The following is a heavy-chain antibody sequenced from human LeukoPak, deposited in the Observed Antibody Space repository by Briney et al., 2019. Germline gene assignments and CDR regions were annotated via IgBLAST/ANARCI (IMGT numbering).Heavy chain of an antibody. J-gene: IGHJ4*02. CDR1: GGSISSTYW. CDR3: ARHDSSGYYRPLDY. D-gene: IGHD3-22*01. CDR2: IHDSGST. V-gene: IGHV4-4*02. Sequence: ASGTLSLTCAVSGGSISSTYWSTWVRQPPGKGLEWIGEIHDSGSTNYNPSLRSRVTISVDTSKNQFSLKLTSVTAADTAVYYCARHDSSGYYRPLDYWGQGTLVTVSS.